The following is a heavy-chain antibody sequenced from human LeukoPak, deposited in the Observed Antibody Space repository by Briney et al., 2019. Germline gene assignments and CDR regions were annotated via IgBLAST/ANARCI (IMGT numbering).Heavy chain of an antibody. D-gene: IGHD1-26*01. J-gene: IGHJ3*02. Sequence: GGSLRLSCAASGFTFSSYWMHWVRQAPGKGLVRVSRINSDGSDTRYADSVKGRFTISRDNAKNTLSLQMNSLRVEDTAVYFCTRGGSPPEALGGAFDIWGQGTMVTVSS. V-gene: IGHV3-74*01. CDR1: GFTFSSYW. CDR3: TRGGSPPEALGGAFDI. CDR2: INSDGSDT.